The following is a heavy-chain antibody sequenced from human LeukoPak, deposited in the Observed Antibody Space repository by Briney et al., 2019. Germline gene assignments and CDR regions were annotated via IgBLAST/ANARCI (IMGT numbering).Heavy chain of an antibody. J-gene: IGHJ4*02. V-gene: IGHV3-66*01. CDR2: IYSGGST. D-gene: IGHD5-18*01. CDR1: GFTVSSNY. Sequence: PGGSLRLSCAASGFTVSSNYMSWVRQAPGEGLEWVSVIYSGGSTYYADSVKGRFTISRDNSKNTLYLQMNSLRAEDTAVYYCARDSKKRGYSYGFDYWGQGTLVTVSS. CDR3: ARDSKKRGYSYGFDY.